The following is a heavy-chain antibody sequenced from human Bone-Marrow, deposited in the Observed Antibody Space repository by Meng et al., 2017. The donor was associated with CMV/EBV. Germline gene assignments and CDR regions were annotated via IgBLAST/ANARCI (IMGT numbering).Heavy chain of an antibody. CDR1: GGTFSSYA. Sequence: SVKVSCKASGGTFSSYAISWVRQAPGQGLEWMGGIIPIFGTANYAQKFQGRVTITTDESTSTAYMELSSLRSENTAVYYCASLPPYGDSDYWGQGTLVTVSS. V-gene: IGHV1-69*05. D-gene: IGHD4-17*01. CDR3: ASLPPYGDSDY. CDR2: IIPIFGTA. J-gene: IGHJ4*02.